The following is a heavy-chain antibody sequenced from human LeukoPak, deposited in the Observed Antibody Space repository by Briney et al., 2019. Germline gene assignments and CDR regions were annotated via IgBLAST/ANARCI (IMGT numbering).Heavy chain of an antibody. CDR2: IKQDGSEK. V-gene: IGHV3-7*01. CDR3: ARDVMITFGGVIVMYYFDY. Sequence: PGGSLRLSCAASGFTFSGYWMSWVRQAPGKGLEWVANIKQDGSEKYYVDSVKGRFTISRDNAKNSLYLQMNSLRAEDTAVYYCARDVMITFGGVIVMYYFDYWGQGTLVTVSS. CDR1: GFTFSGYW. D-gene: IGHD3-16*02. J-gene: IGHJ4*02.